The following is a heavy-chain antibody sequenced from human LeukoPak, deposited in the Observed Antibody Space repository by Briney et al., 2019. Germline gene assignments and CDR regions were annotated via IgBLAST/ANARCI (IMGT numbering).Heavy chain of an antibody. CDR3: ARAQESYSSGWYPSDY. D-gene: IGHD6-19*01. CDR2: INAGNGNT. V-gene: IGHV1-3*01. J-gene: IGHJ4*02. CDR1: GYTFTSYA. Sequence: ASVKVSCKASGYTFTSYAMHWVRQAPGQRLEWMGWINAGNGNTKYSQKFQGRVTITGDTSASTAYMELSSLRSEDTAVYYCARAQESYSSGWYPSDYWGQGTLVTVSS.